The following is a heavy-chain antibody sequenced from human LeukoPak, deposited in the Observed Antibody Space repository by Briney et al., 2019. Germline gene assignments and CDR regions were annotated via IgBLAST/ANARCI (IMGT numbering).Heavy chain of an antibody. D-gene: IGHD1-26*01. V-gene: IGHV3-33*01. CDR2: IWYDGSNK. J-gene: IGHJ4*02. Sequence: GGSLRLSCAASGFTFSSYGMHWVRQAPGKGLEWVAVIWYDGSNKYYADSVKGRFTISRDNSKNTLYLQMNSLRAKDTAVYYCARDLSGSYIQYFDYWGQGTLVTVSS. CDR1: GFTFSSYG. CDR3: ARDLSGSYIQYFDY.